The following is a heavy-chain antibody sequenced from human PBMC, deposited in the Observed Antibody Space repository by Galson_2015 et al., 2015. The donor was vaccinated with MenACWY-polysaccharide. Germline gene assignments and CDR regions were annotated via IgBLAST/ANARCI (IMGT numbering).Heavy chain of an antibody. V-gene: IGHV3-7*01. D-gene: IGHD2-2*02. CDR3: VRTSRGYRFNFDR. Sequence: SLRLSCAASGFSFSSYWMTWVRQAPGQGLQWVANINKEGTETYYADSVKGRFTISRDNAKSSVYLQMNSLSAEDTAMYYCVRTSRGYRFNFDRWGQGTLVTVSS. J-gene: IGHJ4*02. CDR2: INKEGTET. CDR1: GFSFSSYW.